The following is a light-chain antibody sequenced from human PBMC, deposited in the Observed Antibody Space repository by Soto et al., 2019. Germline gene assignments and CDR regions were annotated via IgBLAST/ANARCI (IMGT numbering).Light chain of an antibody. Sequence: DIQMTQSPSSLSASVGDTVSITCQASQHFTNYLNWYRHKPGKAPELLIYDASSLESGVPSRFSASGSGTEFTFTITSLQPEDFATFYCQQYDSFPYTFGQGTKLEIK. J-gene: IGKJ2*01. CDR2: DAS. CDR1: QHFTNY. CDR3: QQYDSFPYT. V-gene: IGKV1-33*01.